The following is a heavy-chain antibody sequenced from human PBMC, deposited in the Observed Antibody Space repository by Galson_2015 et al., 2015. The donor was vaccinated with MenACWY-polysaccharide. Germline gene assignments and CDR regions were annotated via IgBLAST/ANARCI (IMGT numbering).Heavy chain of an antibody. V-gene: IGHV3-30*04. Sequence: SLRLSCAASGFTFSTYAMHWVRQAPGKGLEWVTVISYDGSNKYYADSVKGRFTISRDSSQNSFCLQMSSLRADDTAVYYCAREYCSRTTCFGMDVWG. CDR1: GFTFSTYA. CDR3: AREYCSRTTCFGMDV. CDR2: ISYDGSNK. J-gene: IGHJ6*02. D-gene: IGHD2-2*01.